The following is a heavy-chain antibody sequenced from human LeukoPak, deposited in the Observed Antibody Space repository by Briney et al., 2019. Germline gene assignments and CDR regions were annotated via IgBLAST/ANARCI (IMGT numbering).Heavy chain of an antibody. CDR2: IYPGDSDT. Sequence: GESLQISCKGSGYSFTSYWIGWVRQMPGKGLEWMGIIYPGDSDTRYSPSFQGQVTISADKSISTTYLQWSSLKASDTAIYYCTRLAWYDFDYWGQGTLVTVSS. CDR1: GYSFTSYW. CDR3: TRLAWYDFDY. J-gene: IGHJ4*02. V-gene: IGHV5-51*01. D-gene: IGHD6-13*01.